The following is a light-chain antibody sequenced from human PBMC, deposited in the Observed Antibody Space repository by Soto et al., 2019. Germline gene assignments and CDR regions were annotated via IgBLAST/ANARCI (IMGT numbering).Light chain of an antibody. CDR1: QSVSSSY. V-gene: IGKV3-20*01. CDR3: HQYGSSRLT. Sequence: EIVLTQSPGTLSLSPGERATLSCRASQSVSSSYLAWYQQKPGQAPRLLIYGASSRATGIPARFSGSGSGTEFTLTISSLQSEDFAVYYCHQYGSSRLTFGGGTKVDI. J-gene: IGKJ4*01. CDR2: GAS.